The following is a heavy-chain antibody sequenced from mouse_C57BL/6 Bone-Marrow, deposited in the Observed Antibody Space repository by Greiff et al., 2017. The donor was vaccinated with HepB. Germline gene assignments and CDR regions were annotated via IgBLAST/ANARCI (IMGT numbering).Heavy chain of an antibody. Sequence: VQLQQPGAELVKPGASVKLSCKASGYTFTSYWMHWVKQRPGQGLEWIGMIHPNSGSTNYNERFKSKATLTVDKSSSTAYMQLSSLTSEDSAVYYCARKLTTGWDYFDYWGQGTTLTVSS. CDR3: ARKLTTGWDYFDY. J-gene: IGHJ2*01. V-gene: IGHV1-64*01. D-gene: IGHD1-1*01. CDR2: IHPNSGST. CDR1: GYTFTSYW.